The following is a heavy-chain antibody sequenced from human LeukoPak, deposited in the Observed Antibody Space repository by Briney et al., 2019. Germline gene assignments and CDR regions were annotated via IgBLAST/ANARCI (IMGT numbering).Heavy chain of an antibody. CDR2: ISDTGSTI. CDR1: GFNFSDYY. V-gene: IGHV3-11*01. Sequence: GGSLRLSCAASGFNFSDYYMSWLRQVPGKGLEWISYISDTGSTIYYADSVKGRFTISRDNAKNSLNLQMNSLRAEDTAVYYCAILAPASSGSYSAYWGQGTLVTVSS. CDR3: AILAPASSGSYSAY. D-gene: IGHD1-26*01. J-gene: IGHJ4*02.